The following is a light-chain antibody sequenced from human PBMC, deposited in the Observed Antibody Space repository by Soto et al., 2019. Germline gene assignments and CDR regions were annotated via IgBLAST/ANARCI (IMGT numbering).Light chain of an antibody. CDR2: NVN. CDR3: SSFTSSTTYV. J-gene: IGLJ1*01. CDR1: SSDVGSYNH. Sequence: QSVLTQSASVSGSPGQSITISCTGTSSDVGSYNHVSWYQQHPGEVPKLIIFNVNDLPSGVSNRFSGSKSGNTASLTISGLKAEDEADYYCSSFTSSTTYVFGTGTKVTVL. V-gene: IGLV2-14*01.